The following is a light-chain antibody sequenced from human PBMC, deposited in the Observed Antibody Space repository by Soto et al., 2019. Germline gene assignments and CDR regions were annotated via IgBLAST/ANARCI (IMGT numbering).Light chain of an antibody. CDR3: SSYTSRSVL. V-gene: IGLV2-14*01. Sequence: ALTQPASVSGSPGQSITISCTGTSSDVGGYNYVSWYQQHPGKAPKLMIYDVTNRPSGVSNRFSGSKSGNTASLTISGLQAEDEAYYYCSSYTSRSVLFGGGTKVTVL. CDR1: SSDVGGYNY. CDR2: DVT. J-gene: IGLJ2*01.